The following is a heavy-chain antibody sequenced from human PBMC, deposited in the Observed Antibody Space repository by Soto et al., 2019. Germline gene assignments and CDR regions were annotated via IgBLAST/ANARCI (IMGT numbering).Heavy chain of an antibody. CDR2: IDPSGGST. V-gene: IGHV1-46*01. CDR1: VYTNTTYY. Sequence: ASVKVSCKESVYTNTTYYMHWVRQAPGQGLEWMGIIDPSGGSTTYAQKFQGRVTITRDTSASTAYMELSSLRSEDTAVYYCARSIVVVTAADYWGQGTLVTVSS. J-gene: IGHJ4*02. CDR3: ARSIVVVTAADY. D-gene: IGHD2-21*02.